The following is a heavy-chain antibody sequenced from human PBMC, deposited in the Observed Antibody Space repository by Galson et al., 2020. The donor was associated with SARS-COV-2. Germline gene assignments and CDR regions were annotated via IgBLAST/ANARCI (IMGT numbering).Heavy chain of an antibody. V-gene: IGHV4-34*01. CDR2: IGPSGTA. J-gene: IGHJ6*03. Sequence: SETLSLTCAVYGGSFSGYYWTWIRQPPGKGLEWIGEIGPSGTADYSPSLKSRVTISADTSKNQFSLKLRSVTAADTAVYYCARLVGLNGAYYYYYYMDVWGKGTTVTVSS. CDR1: GGSFSGYY. CDR3: ARLVGLNGAYYYYYYMDV. D-gene: IGHD2-8*02.